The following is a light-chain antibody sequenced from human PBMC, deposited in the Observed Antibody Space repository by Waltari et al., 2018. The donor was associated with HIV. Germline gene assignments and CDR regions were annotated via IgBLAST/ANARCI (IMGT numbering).Light chain of an antibody. Sequence: VLTQSPGTLSLSPGERATLSGRASQSVNRNYLAWYQQKPGQAPRLLIYGASSRATGIPDRFSGSGSAADFTLTISRLEPEDFAVYFCHQYGHTPLTFGGGTKVEIK. CDR1: QSVNRNY. CDR3: HQYGHTPLT. CDR2: GAS. J-gene: IGKJ4*01. V-gene: IGKV3-20*01.